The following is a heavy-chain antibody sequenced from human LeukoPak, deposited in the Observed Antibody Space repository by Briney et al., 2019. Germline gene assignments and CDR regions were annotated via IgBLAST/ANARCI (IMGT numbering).Heavy chain of an antibody. CDR2: INSDGSWT. CDR1: GNYW. Sequence: GGSLRLSCAASGNYWMHWVRQAPGKGLVWVSHINSDGSWTGYADSVKGRFTISKDNAKNMVYLHMNCLRVDDTAVYYCVSFYETYWGRGTLVTVSS. V-gene: IGHV3-74*01. CDR3: VSFYETY. J-gene: IGHJ4*02. D-gene: IGHD2-2*01.